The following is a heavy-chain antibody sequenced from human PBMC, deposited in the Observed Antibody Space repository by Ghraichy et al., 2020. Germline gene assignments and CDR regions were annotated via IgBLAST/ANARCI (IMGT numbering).Heavy chain of an antibody. CDR1: GFTFSSYS. Sequence: GGSLRLSCAASGFTFSSYSMNWVRQAPGKGLEWVSSISSSSSYIYYADSVKGRFTISRDNAKNSLYLQMNSLRAEDTAVYYCARSQWQYDSSGYYLTRFDYWGQGTLVTVSS. V-gene: IGHV3-21*01. D-gene: IGHD3-22*01. CDR2: ISSSSSYI. CDR3: ARSQWQYDSSGYYLTRFDY. J-gene: IGHJ4*02.